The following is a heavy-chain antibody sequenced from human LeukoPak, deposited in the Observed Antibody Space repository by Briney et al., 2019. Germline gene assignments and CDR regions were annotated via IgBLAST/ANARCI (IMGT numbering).Heavy chain of an antibody. CDR1: GGTFSSYA. D-gene: IGHD2-21*02. CDR2: IIPIFGTA. Sequence: SVKVSCKASGGTFSSYAISWVRQAPGQGLEWMGGIIPIFGTANYAQKFQGRVTITADESTSTAYMELSSLRSEDTAVYYCAKDTYIVVVTAIVRWDYWGQGTLVTVSS. CDR3: AKDTYIVVVTAIVRWDY. V-gene: IGHV1-69*13. J-gene: IGHJ4*02.